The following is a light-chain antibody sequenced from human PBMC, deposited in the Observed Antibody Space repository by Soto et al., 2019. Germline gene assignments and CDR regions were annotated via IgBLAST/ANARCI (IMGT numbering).Light chain of an antibody. CDR3: QQSYSTPRT. CDR1: QSISSY. J-gene: IGKJ1*01. CDR2: AAS. V-gene: IGKV1-39*01. Sequence: DIQLTQSPSFLSASVGDRVTITFGASQSISSYLNWYQQKPGKAPKLLIYAASSLQSGVPSRFSGSGSGTDFTLTISSLQPEDFATYYCQQSYSTPRTFGQGTKVDIK.